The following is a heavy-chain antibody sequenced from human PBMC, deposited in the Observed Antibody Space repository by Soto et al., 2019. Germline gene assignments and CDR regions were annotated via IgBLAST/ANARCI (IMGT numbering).Heavy chain of an antibody. CDR1: GFSLSTSGVG. D-gene: IGHD3-3*01. J-gene: IGHJ3*02. V-gene: IGHV2-5*02. Sequence: QITLKESGPPLVKPTQTLTLTCTFSGFSLSTSGVGVGWIRQPPGKALEWLALIYWDDDKRYSPSLKSRLTITKDTSKNQVVLTMTNMDPVDTATYYCAHCTIFGVVTNDAFDIWGQGTMVTVSS. CDR2: IYWDDDK. CDR3: AHCTIFGVVTNDAFDI.